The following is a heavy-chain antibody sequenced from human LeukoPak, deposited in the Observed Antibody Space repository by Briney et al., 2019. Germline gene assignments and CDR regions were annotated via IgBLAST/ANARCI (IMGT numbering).Heavy chain of an antibody. D-gene: IGHD5-24*01. CDR3: ARSNNYGFDY. V-gene: IGHV3-74*03. CDR2: INGDGGTT. CDR1: GFTFSSYW. J-gene: IGHJ4*02. Sequence: GGSLRLSCAASGFTFSSYWMHWVRQAPGEGLVWVSHINGDGGTTTYADSVKGRFTISSDNAKNTLYLQMNSLRAEDTAVFYCARSNNYGFDYWGQGTLVTVSS.